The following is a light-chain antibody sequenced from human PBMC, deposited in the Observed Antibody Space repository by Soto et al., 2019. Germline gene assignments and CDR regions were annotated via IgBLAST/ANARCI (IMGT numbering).Light chain of an antibody. CDR2: EVR. Sequence: QSVLTQPASVSGSPGQSITISCTGTTSDVGGYDYVSWYQQHPGKAPKLLIFEVRNRPSGVSSRFSGSRSANSASLTISGLQAEDEADYYCCSYAGSYRYVFGTGTKVTVL. CDR3: CSYAGSYRYV. V-gene: IGLV2-14*01. CDR1: TSDVGGYDY. J-gene: IGLJ1*01.